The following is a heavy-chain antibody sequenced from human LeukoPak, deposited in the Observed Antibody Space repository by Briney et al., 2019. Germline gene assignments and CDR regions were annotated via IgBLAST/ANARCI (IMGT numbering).Heavy chain of an antibody. D-gene: IGHD2-8*02. CDR1: GFTFDDYA. CDR3: ATDITGGAYGFAY. CDR2: ISWNSGSI. V-gene: IGHV3-9*01. Sequence: GRSLRLSCAASGFTFDDYAMHWVRQAPGKGLEWVSGISWNSGSIGYADSVKGRFTISRDNAKNSLYLQMNSLRPEDTALYYCATDITGGAYGFAYWGQGTLVTVSS. J-gene: IGHJ4*02.